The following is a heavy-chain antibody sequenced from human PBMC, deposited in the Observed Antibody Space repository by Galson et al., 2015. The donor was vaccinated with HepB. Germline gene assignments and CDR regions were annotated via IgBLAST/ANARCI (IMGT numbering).Heavy chain of an antibody. Sequence: SLRLSCAASGFTFSSYEMNWVRQAPGKGLEWVSCISSSRSTIYYANSVKGRFTISRDDAKNSLYLQMNSLRAEDTAVYYCARVASSGWSTDYWGQGTLVTVSS. CDR1: GFTFSSYE. V-gene: IGHV3-48*03. CDR3: ARVASSGWSTDY. D-gene: IGHD6-19*01. J-gene: IGHJ4*02. CDR2: ISSSRSTI.